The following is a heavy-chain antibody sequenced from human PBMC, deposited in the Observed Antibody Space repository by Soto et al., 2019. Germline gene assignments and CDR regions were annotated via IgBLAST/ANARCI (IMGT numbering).Heavy chain of an antibody. V-gene: IGHV4-31*03. CDR2: SYSSGST. CDR1: GGSISSGGYY. J-gene: IGHJ3*02. D-gene: IGHD3-22*01. Sequence: SETLSLTCTVSGGSISSGGYYWSWIRQHPGKGLEWIGYSYSSGSTYYNPSLKSRVTISVDTSKNQFSLKLSSVTAADTAVYYCARDLNNPDRGYYDSSGSELQAFDIWGQGTMVTVSS. CDR3: ARDLNNPDRGYYDSSGSELQAFDI.